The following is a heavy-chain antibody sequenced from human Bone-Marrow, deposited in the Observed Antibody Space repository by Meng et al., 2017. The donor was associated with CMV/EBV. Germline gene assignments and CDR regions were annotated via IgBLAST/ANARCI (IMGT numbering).Heavy chain of an antibody. J-gene: IGHJ5*02. V-gene: IGHV1-2*02. CDR1: GYTFTGYY. D-gene: IGHD4-23*01. CDR2: INPNSGGT. CDR3: VPPALGKPGWFDP. Sequence: ASVKVSCKASGYTFTGYYMHWVRQAPGQGLEWMGWINPNSGGTNYAQKFQGRVTMTRDTSISTAYMELSRLRSDDTTVYYGVPPALGKPGWFDPWGQGTLVTVSS.